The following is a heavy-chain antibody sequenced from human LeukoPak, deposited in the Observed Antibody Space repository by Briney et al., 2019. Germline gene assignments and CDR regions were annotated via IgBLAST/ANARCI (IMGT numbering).Heavy chain of an antibody. Sequence: SETLSLTCTVSGDSISSGTYYWGWIRQPPGKGLELIGSIYYSGSTYYNPSLKSRVTISMDTSKNQFFLKLNSVTAADTAVYYCASHASGTPGAFDIWGQGTMVTVSS. D-gene: IGHD3-10*01. J-gene: IGHJ3*02. CDR2: IYYSGST. CDR1: GDSISSGTYY. V-gene: IGHV4-39*07. CDR3: ASHASGTPGAFDI.